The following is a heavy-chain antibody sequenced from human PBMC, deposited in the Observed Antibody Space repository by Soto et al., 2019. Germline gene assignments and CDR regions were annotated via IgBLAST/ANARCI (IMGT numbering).Heavy chain of an antibody. CDR1: GFTFSSYS. J-gene: IGHJ6*02. Sequence: GGSLRLSCAASGFTFSSYSMNWVRQAPGKGLEWVSSISSSSSYIYYADSVKGRFTISRDNAKNSLYLQMNSLRAEDTAVYYCARDLGDYGDYNYYYYGVDVWGQGTTVTVSS. CDR3: ARDLGDYGDYNYYYYGVDV. CDR2: ISSSSSYI. D-gene: IGHD4-17*01. V-gene: IGHV3-21*01.